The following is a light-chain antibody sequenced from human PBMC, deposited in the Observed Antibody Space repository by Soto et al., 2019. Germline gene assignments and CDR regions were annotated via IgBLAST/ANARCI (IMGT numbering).Light chain of an antibody. CDR3: SSYLSRTFVV. CDR1: SGDVGGYNY. CDR2: DVT. V-gene: IGLV2-14*01. Sequence: QSVLTQPASVSGSPGQSITISCTGTSGDVGGYNYVSWYQRHPGKAPKLIIYDVTNRPSGGSERFSGFKSGNTASLAISGLRAEDEGNYYRSSYLSRTFVVFGRGTKRTGL. J-gene: IGLJ2*01.